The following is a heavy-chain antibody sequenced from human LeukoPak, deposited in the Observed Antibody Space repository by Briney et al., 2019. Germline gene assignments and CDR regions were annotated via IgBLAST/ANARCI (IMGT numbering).Heavy chain of an antibody. J-gene: IGHJ6*04. CDR2: ISGSGGST. D-gene: IGHD6-19*01. CDR1: GFTVSSNY. CDR3: AKDRQWLDGMGV. V-gene: IGHV3-23*01. Sequence: GGSLRLSCAASGFTVSSNYMSWVRQAPGKGLEWVSAISGSGGSTYYADSVKGRFTISRDNSKNTLYLQMNSLRAEDTAVYYCAKDRQWLDGMGVWGKGTTVTVSS.